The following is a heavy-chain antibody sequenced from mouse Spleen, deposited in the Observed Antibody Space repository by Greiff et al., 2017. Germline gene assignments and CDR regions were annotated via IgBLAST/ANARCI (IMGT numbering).Heavy chain of an antibody. J-gene: IGHJ4*01. V-gene: IGHV1-69*01. CDR2: IGRSDSYT. CDR3: AIWGGGP. Sequence: QVQLQQPGAELVMPGASVKLSCKASGFTFTSYWMHWVQQRPGQGLEWIGEIGRSDSYTYYTQMLKGQATLSVDKSSSTAYVQLSSLTSEDSAVYYCAIWGGGPWGQRTPVTGSS. D-gene: IGHD1-1*02. CDR1: GFTFTSYW.